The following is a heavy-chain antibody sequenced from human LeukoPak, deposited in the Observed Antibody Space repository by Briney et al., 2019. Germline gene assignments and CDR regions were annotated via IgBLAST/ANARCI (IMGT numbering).Heavy chain of an antibody. CDR1: GGSFSGYY. Sequence: SETLSLTCAVYGGSFSGYYWSWIRQPPGKGLEWIGEINHSGSTNYNPSLKSRVTISVDTSKNQFSLKLSSVTAADTAVYYCASSGWYLLTFDYWGQGTLVTVSS. CDR3: ASSGWYLLTFDY. D-gene: IGHD6-19*01. CDR2: INHSGST. V-gene: IGHV4-34*01. J-gene: IGHJ4*02.